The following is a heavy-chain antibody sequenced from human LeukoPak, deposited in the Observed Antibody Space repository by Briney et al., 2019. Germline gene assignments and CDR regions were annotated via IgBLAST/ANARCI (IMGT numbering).Heavy chain of an antibody. V-gene: IGHV3-21*01. CDR2: ISGSGTST. CDR3: ARVYSIAAAPDC. D-gene: IGHD6-13*01. Sequence: GGSLRLSCAASGFTFSSYAMNWVRQAPGKGLEWVSVISGSGTSTYYADSVKGRFTISRDNAKNSLYLQMNSLRAEDTAVYYCARVYSIAAAPDCWGQGTLVTVSS. CDR1: GFTFSSYA. J-gene: IGHJ4*02.